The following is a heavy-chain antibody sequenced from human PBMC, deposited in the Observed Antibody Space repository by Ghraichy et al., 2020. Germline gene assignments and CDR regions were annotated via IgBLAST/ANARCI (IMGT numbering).Heavy chain of an antibody. CDR2: INSSGDAT. CDR1: GFTFTNYA. CDR3: AKSEAYCNTTTFPKSAHNSVDY. V-gene: IGHV3-23*01. D-gene: IGHD2/OR15-2a*01. J-gene: IGHJ4*02. Sequence: GGSLRLSCAASGFTFTNYAMPWVRQAPGKGLEWVSGINSSGDATYYADSVKGRFTIFRDNSENTLYLQINSLRAEDTAVFYCAKSEAYCNTTTFPKSAHNSVDYWGQGTLVTVSA.